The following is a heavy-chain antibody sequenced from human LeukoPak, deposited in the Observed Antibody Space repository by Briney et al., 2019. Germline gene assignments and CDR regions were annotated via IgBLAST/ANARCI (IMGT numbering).Heavy chain of an antibody. CDR2: ITSGGTYT. V-gene: IGHV3-21*06. J-gene: IGHJ4*02. CDR3: ARGHYDILTASYKWTPNY. D-gene: IGHD3-9*01. Sequence: AGSLRLSCAASGFTFSTYNMNWVRQAPGKGLEWVSSITSGGTYTYYADSVKGRFTTSRDNAKNSLSLQLSSLRAEDTAVYYCARGHYDILTASYKWTPNYWGQGILVTVSS. CDR1: GFTFSTYN.